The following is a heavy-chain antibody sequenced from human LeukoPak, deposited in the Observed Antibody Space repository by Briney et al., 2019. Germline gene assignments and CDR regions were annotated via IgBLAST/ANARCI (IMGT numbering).Heavy chain of an antibody. CDR1: Y. V-gene: IGHV3-53*01. Sequence: YMSWVRQAPGKGLEWVSTIYSGGSTYYADSVKGRFTISRDNSKNTLYLQMNSLRAEDTAVYYCARHDWFDPWGRGTLVTVSS. J-gene: IGHJ5*02. CDR3: ARHDWFDP. CDR2: IYSGGST.